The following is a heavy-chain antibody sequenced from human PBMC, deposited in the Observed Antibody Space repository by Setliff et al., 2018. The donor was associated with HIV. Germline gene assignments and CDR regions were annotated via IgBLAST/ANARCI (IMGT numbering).Heavy chain of an antibody. D-gene: IGHD2-2*01. V-gene: IGHV1-3*01. Sequence: SGPTLVNPSASVKVSCKASGYTFTGYAMHWVRQAPGQRLEWMGWINAGNGNTIYSQKFQGRVTITRDTSASTAYMELSSLRSEDTAVYYCARGGYCSSITCLIPYYYYYMDVWGKGTTVTVSS. CDR1: GYTFTGYA. CDR3: ARGGYCSSITCLIPYYYYYMDV. J-gene: IGHJ6*03. CDR2: INAGNGNT.